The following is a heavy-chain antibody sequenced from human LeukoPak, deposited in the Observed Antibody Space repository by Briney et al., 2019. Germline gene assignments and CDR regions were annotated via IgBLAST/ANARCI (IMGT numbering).Heavy chain of an antibody. J-gene: IGHJ4*02. CDR3: ARVVVTEPGVDY. CDR1: GYSISSGYY. D-gene: IGHD2-21*02. CDR2: IYHSGST. Sequence: SETLSLTCTVSGYSISSGYYWGWIRQPPGKGLEWIGSIYHSGSTYYNPSLKSRVTISVDTSKNQFSLKLSSVTAADTAVYYCARVVVTEPGVDYWGQGTLVTVSS. V-gene: IGHV4-38-2*02.